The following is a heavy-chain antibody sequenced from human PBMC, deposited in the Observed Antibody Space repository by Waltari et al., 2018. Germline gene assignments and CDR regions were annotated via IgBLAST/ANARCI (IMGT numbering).Heavy chain of an antibody. CDR1: GSTFSTYW. CDR3: TRKKYYYDTSELGWFDP. CDR2: IKQDGSDK. J-gene: IGHJ5*02. Sequence: EVQLVESGGGLVQPGGSLRLSCAAAGSTFSTYWMGWARQAPGKGLEWVANIKQDGSDKYYVDSVKGRFTISRDNAKSSLYLQMNSLRAEDTAIYYCTRKKYYYDTSELGWFDPWGQGTLVTVSS. D-gene: IGHD3-22*01. V-gene: IGHV3-7*03.